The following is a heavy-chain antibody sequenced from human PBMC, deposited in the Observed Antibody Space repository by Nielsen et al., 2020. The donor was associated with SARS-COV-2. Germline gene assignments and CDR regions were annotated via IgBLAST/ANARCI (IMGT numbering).Heavy chain of an antibody. V-gene: IGHV3-30-3*01. J-gene: IGHJ4*02. CDR2: ISYDGNNK. D-gene: IGHD6-19*01. CDR3: ARDGRYSSGWYKRGGGFDY. CDR1: GFSFSSYA. Sequence: GESLKISCAASGFSFSSYALHWVRQAPGKGLEWVTVISYDGNNKHYADSVKGRFTISRDNSKNTLYLQMNSLRAEDTAVYYCARDGRYSSGWYKRGGGFDYWGQGTLVTVSS.